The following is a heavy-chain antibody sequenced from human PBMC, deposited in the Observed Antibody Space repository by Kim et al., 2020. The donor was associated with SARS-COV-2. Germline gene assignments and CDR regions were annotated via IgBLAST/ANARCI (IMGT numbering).Heavy chain of an antibody. CDR3: ARDLRHDYGDYVDGPIPDDYYYGMDV. CDR1: GFTFSSYA. V-gene: IGHV3-30*04. Sequence: GGSLRLSCAASGFTFSSYAMHWVRQAPGKGLEWVAVISYDGSNKYYVDSVKGRFTISRDNSKNTLYLQMNSLRAEDTAVYYCARDLRHDYGDYVDGPIPDDYYYGMDVWGQGTTVTVSS. CDR2: ISYDGSNK. J-gene: IGHJ6*02. D-gene: IGHD4-17*01.